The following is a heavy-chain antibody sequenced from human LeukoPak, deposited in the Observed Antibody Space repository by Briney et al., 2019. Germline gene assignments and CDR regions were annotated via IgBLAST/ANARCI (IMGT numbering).Heavy chain of an antibody. CDR3: ARPLYYYNSSGYHF. J-gene: IGHJ4*02. Sequence: SETLSLTCTVSGGSISCSSYYWGWIRQPPGKGLEWIGRIYYSGSTYYNPSLKSRVTISVDTSKNQFSLKLSSVTAADTAVYYCARPLYYYNSSGYHFWGQGTLVTVSS. V-gene: IGHV4-39*01. CDR1: GGSISCSSYY. CDR2: IYYSGST. D-gene: IGHD3-22*01.